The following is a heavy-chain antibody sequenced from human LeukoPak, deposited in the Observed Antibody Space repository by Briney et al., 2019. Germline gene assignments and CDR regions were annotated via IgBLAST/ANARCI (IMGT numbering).Heavy chain of an antibody. V-gene: IGHV4-34*01. CDR3: ARALWLGPFDY. Sequence: SETLSLTCAVYGGSFSSYYWSWIRQPPGKWLEWIGEINHSGSTNYNPSLKSRVTISVDTSKNQFSLKLSSVTAADAAVYYCARALWLGPFDYWGQGTLVTVSS. D-gene: IGHD6-19*01. J-gene: IGHJ4*02. CDR2: INHSGST. CDR1: GGSFSSYY.